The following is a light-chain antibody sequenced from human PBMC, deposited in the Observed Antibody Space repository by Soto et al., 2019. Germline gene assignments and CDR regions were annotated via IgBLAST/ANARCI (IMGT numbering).Light chain of an antibody. CDR1: SSDVGGYKY. CDR2: EVN. J-gene: IGLJ1*01. V-gene: IGLV2-14*03. CDR3: SSYTRQSTYV. Sequence: QTVVTQPASVSGSPGQSITISCTGTSSDVGGYKYVSWFQQYPGKVPKLIIYEVNDRPSGVSNRFSASKSGNTASLTISGLQAEDEADYYGSSYTRQSTYVFGTGTKVTVL.